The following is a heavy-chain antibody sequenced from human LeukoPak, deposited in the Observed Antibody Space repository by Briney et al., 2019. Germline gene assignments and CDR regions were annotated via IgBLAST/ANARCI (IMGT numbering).Heavy chain of an antibody. D-gene: IGHD1-26*01. CDR2: INPSGGST. CDR3: ARDNSVGDYAWWFDP. V-gene: IGHV1-46*01. J-gene: IGHJ5*02. Sequence: GASVKVSCKASGYTFTSYYMHWVQQAPGQGLEWMGIINPSGGSTSYAQKFRGRVTMTRDLSTSTDYMELSSLRSDDTAVYFCARDNSVGDYAWWFDPWGQGTLVTVSS. CDR1: GYTFTSYY.